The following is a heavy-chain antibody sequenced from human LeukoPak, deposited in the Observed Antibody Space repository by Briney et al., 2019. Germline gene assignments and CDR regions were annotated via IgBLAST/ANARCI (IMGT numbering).Heavy chain of an antibody. CDR3: AASGHSSSWYYFDY. J-gene: IGHJ4*02. V-gene: IGHV1-58*01. CDR1: GFTFTSSA. Sequence: SVKVSCKASGFTFTSSAVQWVRQARGQRLEWIGWIVVGSGNTNYAQKFQERVTITRDMSTGTAYMELSSLRSEDTAVYYCAASGHSSSWYYFDYWGQGTLVTVSS. D-gene: IGHD6-13*01. CDR2: IVVGSGNT.